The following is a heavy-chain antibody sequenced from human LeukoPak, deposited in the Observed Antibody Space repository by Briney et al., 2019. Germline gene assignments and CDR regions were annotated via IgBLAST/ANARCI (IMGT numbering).Heavy chain of an antibody. CDR2: INAGNGNT. D-gene: IGHD3-10*01. V-gene: IGHV1-3*01. J-gene: IGHJ6*04. CDR3: ARDHYYGSGTLYGMDV. CDR1: GYTFTSYA. Sequence: ASVKVSCKASGYTFTSYAMHWVRQAPGQRLEWMGWINAGNGNTKYSQKFQGRVTITRDTSASTAYMELSSLRSEDTAAYYCARDHYYGSGTLYGMDVWGKGTTVTVSS.